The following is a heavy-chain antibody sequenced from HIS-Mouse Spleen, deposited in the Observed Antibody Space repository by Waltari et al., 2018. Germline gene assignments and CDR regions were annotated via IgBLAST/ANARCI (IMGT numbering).Heavy chain of an antibody. J-gene: IGHJ4*02. Sequence: QVQLVESGGGVVQPGRSLRLSCAASGFTFSSYGIHWVRQAPGKGLEWVAVLWYDGSNKYYADSVKGRFTISRDNSKNTLYLQMNSLRAEDTAVYYCARYSSSSGVDYWGQGTLVTVSS. CDR2: LWYDGSNK. CDR3: ARYSSSSGVDY. CDR1: GFTFSSYG. D-gene: IGHD6-6*01. V-gene: IGHV3-33*01.